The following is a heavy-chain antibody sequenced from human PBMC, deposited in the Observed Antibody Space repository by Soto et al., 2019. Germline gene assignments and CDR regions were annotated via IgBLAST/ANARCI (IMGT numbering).Heavy chain of an antibody. CDR3: TTDRKLWFGEYTFAMDV. Sequence: EVQLVESGGGLVKPGGPLTLSCEGSGFTFRNAWMGWVRQAPGKGLEWVGRIKSKSDGETTDYAAHVKGRFTISRDDSRDTFYLRMSSLKRDDTAVYYCTTDRKLWFGEYTFAMDVWGQGTTVTVSS. CDR1: GFTFRNAW. V-gene: IGHV3-15*01. CDR2: IKSKSDGETT. J-gene: IGHJ6*02. D-gene: IGHD3-10*01.